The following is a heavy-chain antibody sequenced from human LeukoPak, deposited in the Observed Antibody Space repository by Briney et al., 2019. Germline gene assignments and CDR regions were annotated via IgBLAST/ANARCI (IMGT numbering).Heavy chain of an antibody. CDR2: INHSGST. Sequence: KPSETLSLTCAVYGGSFSGYYWSWIRQPPGKGLEWIGEINHSGSTNYNPSLKSRVTISVDTSKNQLSLKLSSVTAADTAVYYCARATIFYPLHDAFDIWGQGTMVTVSS. J-gene: IGHJ3*02. V-gene: IGHV4-34*01. D-gene: IGHD3-3*01. CDR1: GGSFSGYY. CDR3: ARATIFYPLHDAFDI.